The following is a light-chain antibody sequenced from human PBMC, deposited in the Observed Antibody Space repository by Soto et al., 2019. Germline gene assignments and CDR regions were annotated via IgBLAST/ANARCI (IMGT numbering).Light chain of an antibody. J-gene: IGKJ4*01. V-gene: IGKV3-20*01. Sequence: EIVLTQSPGILSLSPGERATLSCRASQTISNTFLAWYQQRPGQAPRLLIYGASGRAAGIPDRFSGSGSGTDFTLSISRLEPEDFAVYYCQQYGVSPTFGGGTKVDIK. CDR3: QQYGVSPT. CDR2: GAS. CDR1: QTISNTF.